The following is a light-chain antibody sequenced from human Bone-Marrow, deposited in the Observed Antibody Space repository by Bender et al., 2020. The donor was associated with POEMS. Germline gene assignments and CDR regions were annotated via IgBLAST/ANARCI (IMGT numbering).Light chain of an antibody. CDR2: QDT. V-gene: IGLV3-1*01. CDR1: KLGNRY. J-gene: IGLJ2*01. CDR3: QASDSNTPCV. Sequence: SYELTQPPSVSVSPGQTARISCSGDKLGNRYSSWYQQKPGQSPVLVIYQDTKRPSGIPARFSGSNSGNTATLTISGTQATDEADYYCQASDSNTPCVFGGGTKLTVL.